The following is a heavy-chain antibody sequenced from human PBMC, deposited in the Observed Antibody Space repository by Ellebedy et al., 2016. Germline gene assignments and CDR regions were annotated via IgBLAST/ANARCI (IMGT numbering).Heavy chain of an antibody. CDR1: GFSISPDY. J-gene: IGHJ4*02. CDR3: AKDGIVVVTATFDY. V-gene: IGHV3-53*01. CDR2: VYDGGST. D-gene: IGHD2-21*02. Sequence: GGSLRLXXAASGFSISPDYMTWVRQAPGKGLEWISTVYDGGSTYYADSVKGRFTISRDNSKNTLYLQMNSLRAEDTAVYYCAKDGIVVVTATFDYWGQGTLVTVSS.